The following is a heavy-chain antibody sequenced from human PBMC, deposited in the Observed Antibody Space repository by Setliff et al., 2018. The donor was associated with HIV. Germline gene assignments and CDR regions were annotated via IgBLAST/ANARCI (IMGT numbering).Heavy chain of an antibody. D-gene: IGHD3-16*01. CDR3: AAVPWGHSSLIIDH. Sequence: PGGSLRLSCAASGLIFSSYEMNWVRQAPGKGLEWISFIGGHGSIIHYADSVKGRFTTSRDNAKNSVYLQMHSLRVEDTAVYYCAAVPWGHSSLIIDHWGQGALVTVSS. V-gene: IGHV3-48*03. CDR2: IGGHGSII. J-gene: IGHJ4*02. CDR1: GLIFSSYE.